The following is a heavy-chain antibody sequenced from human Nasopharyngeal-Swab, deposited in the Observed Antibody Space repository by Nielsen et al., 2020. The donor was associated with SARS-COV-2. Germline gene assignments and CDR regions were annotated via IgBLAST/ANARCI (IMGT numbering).Heavy chain of an antibody. CDR1: GFTFSSYA. V-gene: IGHV3-30*04. D-gene: IGHD2-15*01. Sequence: GGSLRLSCAASGFTFSSYAMHWVRQAPGKGLEWVAVIAYDGSNKYYADSVKGRFTISRDNSKNTLYLQMNSLRAEDTAVYYCARSLGGGYYYGMDVWGQGTTVTVSS. CDR3: ARSLGGGYYYGMDV. CDR2: IAYDGSNK. J-gene: IGHJ6*02.